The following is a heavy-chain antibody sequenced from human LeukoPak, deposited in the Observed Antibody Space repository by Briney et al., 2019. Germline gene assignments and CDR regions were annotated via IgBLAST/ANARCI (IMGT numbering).Heavy chain of an antibody. Sequence: SETLSLTCTVSGGSISSYYWSWIRQPAGKGLEWVGRIYTSGSTNYNPSLKSRVTISVDKSKNQFSLKLSSVTAADTAVYYCARDDGLWSWGTVYYMDVWGKGTTVTVSS. D-gene: IGHD4/OR15-4a*01. J-gene: IGHJ6*03. V-gene: IGHV4-4*07. CDR2: IYTSGST. CDR1: GGSISSYY. CDR3: ARDDGLWSWGTVYYMDV.